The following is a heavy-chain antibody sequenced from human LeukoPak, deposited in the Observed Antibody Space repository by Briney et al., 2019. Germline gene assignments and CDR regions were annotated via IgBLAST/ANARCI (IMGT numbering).Heavy chain of an antibody. CDR2: IYSSGTT. J-gene: IGHJ4*02. Sequence: SETLSLTCTVSGGSISSHYWSWIRQPPGKGLEWIGYIYSSGTTIYNPSLKGRVTISVDTSKNQFSLMLNSVTAADTAVYYCARQRDAYSNDRPFDFWGQGTLVTVSS. CDR3: ARQRDAYSNDRPFDF. CDR1: GGSISSHY. D-gene: IGHD4-11*01. V-gene: IGHV4-59*08.